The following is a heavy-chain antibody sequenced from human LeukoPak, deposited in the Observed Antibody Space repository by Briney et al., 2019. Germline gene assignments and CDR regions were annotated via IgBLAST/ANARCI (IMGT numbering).Heavy chain of an antibody. CDR2: IKSKTDGGTT. V-gene: IGHV3-15*07. CDR1: GFTFNNAW. D-gene: IGHD2-15*01. Sequence: GGSLRLSCAASGFTFNNAWMHWVRQAPGKGLEWVGRIKSKTDGGTTDYAAPAKGRFTISRDDSKNTLYLEMNSLKTEDTAVYYCTTDDCSGHRCHNAFVIWGQGTMVTVCS. J-gene: IGHJ3*02. CDR3: TTDDCSGHRCHNAFVI.